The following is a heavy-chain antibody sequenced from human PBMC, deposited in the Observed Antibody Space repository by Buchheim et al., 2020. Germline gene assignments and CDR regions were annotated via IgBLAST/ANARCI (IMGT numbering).Heavy chain of an antibody. CDR2: ISSSSDSI. D-gene: IGHD2-15*01. V-gene: IGHV3-48*01. Sequence: EVQLVESGGGLVQPGGSLRLSCAASGFTFSSYSMNWVRQAPGKGLEWVSYISSSSDSIYYADSVEGRFTISRDNAKNSQYLQMNSLRAEDTAVYYCTRGQAAPSDYWGQGAL. CDR1: GFTFSSYS. CDR3: TRGQAAPSDY. J-gene: IGHJ4*02.